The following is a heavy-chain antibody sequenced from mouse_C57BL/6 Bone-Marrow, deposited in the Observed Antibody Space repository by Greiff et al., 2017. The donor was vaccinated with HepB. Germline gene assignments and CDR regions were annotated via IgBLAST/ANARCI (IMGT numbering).Heavy chain of an antibody. CDR2: INYDGSST. D-gene: IGHD2-2*01. J-gene: IGHJ1*03. V-gene: IGHV5-16*01. CDR3: ARDQTVTGGPWYFDV. Sequence: EVKLMESEGGLVQPGSSMKLSCTASGFTFSDYYMAWVRQVPEKGLEWVANINYDGSSTYYLDSLKSRFIISRDNAKNILYLQMSSLKSEDTATYYCARDQTVTGGPWYFDVWGTGTTVTVSS. CDR1: GFTFSDYY.